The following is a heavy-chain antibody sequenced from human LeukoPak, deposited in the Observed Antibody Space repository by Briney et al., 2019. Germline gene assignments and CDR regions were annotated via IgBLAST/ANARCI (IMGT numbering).Heavy chain of an antibody. CDR2: IYTSGST. CDR3: ARDLSYYDSSGYDAFDI. J-gene: IGHJ3*02. CDR1: GGSISSYY. Sequence: SETLSLTCTVSGGSISSYYWSWIRQPAGKGLEWIGRIYTSGSTNYNPSLKSRVTMSVDTSKNQFSLKLSSVTAADKAVYYCARDLSYYDSSGYDAFDIWGQGTMVTVSS. V-gene: IGHV4-4*07. D-gene: IGHD3-22*01.